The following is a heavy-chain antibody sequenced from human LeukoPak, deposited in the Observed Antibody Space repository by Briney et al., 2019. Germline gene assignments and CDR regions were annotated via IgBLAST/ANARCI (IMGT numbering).Heavy chain of an antibody. CDR2: IKQDGSEK. Sequence: GGPLRLSCAASGFTFSTYAMHWVRQAPGKGLEWVANIKQDGSEKYYVDSVKGRYTISRDNAKNSLYLQMNSLRAEDTAVYYCARDSGYCSSTSCYHYYYYYMDVWGKGTTVTVSS. D-gene: IGHD2-2*01. J-gene: IGHJ6*03. CDR1: GFTFSTYA. V-gene: IGHV3-7*01. CDR3: ARDSGYCSSTSCYHYYYYYMDV.